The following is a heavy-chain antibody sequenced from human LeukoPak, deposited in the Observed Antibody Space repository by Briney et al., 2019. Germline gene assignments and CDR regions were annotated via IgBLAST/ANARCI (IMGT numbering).Heavy chain of an antibody. Sequence: SETLSLTCTVSAGSITSGSYYWSWIRQPAGKGLEWIGHIYTSGRTNYNPSLKSRLTVSVDTSKNQFSLKLNSVTAADTAIYYYARVGGRFGEYHFDSWGQGTLVTVSS. D-gene: IGHD3-10*01. CDR3: ARVGGRFGEYHFDS. J-gene: IGHJ4*02. V-gene: IGHV4-61*09. CDR2: IYTSGRT. CDR1: AGSITSGSYY.